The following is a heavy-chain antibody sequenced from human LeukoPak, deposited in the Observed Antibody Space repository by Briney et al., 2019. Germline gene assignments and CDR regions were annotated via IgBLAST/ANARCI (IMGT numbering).Heavy chain of an antibody. V-gene: IGHV6-1*01. Sequence: SQTLSLTCAISGDSVSSSSATWNWLRQSPSRGLEWLGRTYYKSRWYNDYAGSVKSRMSINPATSKNQFSLQLNSVTPEDTAVYYCGRQSFALDVWGQGTTVTVSS. CDR2: TYYKSRWYN. CDR3: GRQSFALDV. J-gene: IGHJ6*02. D-gene: IGHD3-10*01. CDR1: GDSVSSSSAT.